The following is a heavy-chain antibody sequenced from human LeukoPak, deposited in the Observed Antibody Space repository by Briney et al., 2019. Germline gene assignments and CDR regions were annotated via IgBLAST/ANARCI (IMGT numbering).Heavy chain of an antibody. V-gene: IGHV4-59*12. CDR2: IYYSGST. Sequence: SETLSLTCTVSGGSISSYYWSWIRQPPGKGLEWIGYIYYSGSTNYNPSLKSRVTISVDTSKNQFSLKLSSVTAADTAVYYCARDIFLITMVRGVIITHDAFDIWGQGTMVTVSS. D-gene: IGHD3-10*01. CDR3: ARDIFLITMVRGVIITHDAFDI. J-gene: IGHJ3*02. CDR1: GGSISSYY.